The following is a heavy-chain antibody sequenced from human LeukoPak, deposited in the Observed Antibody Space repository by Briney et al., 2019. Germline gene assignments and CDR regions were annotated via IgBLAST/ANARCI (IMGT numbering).Heavy chain of an antibody. Sequence: GGSLRLSCAASGFTFSDYYMSWIRQAPGKGLEWVPYISSSGSTIYYADSVKGRFTISRDNAKNSLYLQMNSLRAEDTALYYCAKDIGGWELPRVEISDYYYGMDVWGQGTMVTVSS. CDR1: GFTFSDYY. J-gene: IGHJ6*02. CDR3: AKDIGGWELPRVEISDYYYGMDV. D-gene: IGHD1-26*01. V-gene: IGHV3-11*01. CDR2: ISSSGSTI.